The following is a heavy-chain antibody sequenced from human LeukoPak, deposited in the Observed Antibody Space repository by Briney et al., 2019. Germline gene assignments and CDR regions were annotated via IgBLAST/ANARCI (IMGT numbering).Heavy chain of an antibody. CDR1: GGSISSYY. D-gene: IGHD3-3*01. V-gene: IGHV4-4*07. J-gene: IGHJ4*02. CDR2: IYTSGST. CDR3: AKDHAWSATGAWSDY. Sequence: PSETLSLTCTVSGGSISSYYWSWIRQPAGKGLEWIGCIYTSGSTNYNPSLKSRVTMSVDTSKNRFSLKLSSVTAADTAVYYCAKDHAWSATGAWSDYWGQGTLVTVSS.